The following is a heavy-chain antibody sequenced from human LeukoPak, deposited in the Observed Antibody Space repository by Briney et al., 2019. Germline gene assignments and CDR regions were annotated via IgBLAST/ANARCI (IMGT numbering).Heavy chain of an antibody. D-gene: IGHD6-13*01. CDR1: GYTFTNYG. CDR3: ARDQSVRLLQTSSTYFKHVFAI. V-gene: IGHV1-18*01. Sequence: GASVTVSCKTSGYTFTNYGISWVRQAPGLGLEGMGWISAYNGNTNYAQKVKGRVTMTTDTSTSTAYMELRSLRFDDTAVYYCARDQSVRLLQTSSTYFKHVFAIWGQGAMVTVSS. J-gene: IGHJ3*02. CDR2: ISAYNGNT.